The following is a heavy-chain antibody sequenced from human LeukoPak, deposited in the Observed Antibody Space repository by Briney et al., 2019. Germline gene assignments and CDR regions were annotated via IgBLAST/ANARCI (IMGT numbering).Heavy chain of an antibody. CDR2: MNPNSGNT. CDR3: ARTLSSVLRFLEWLPPGD. Sequence: ASVKVPCKASGYTFTSYDINWVRQATGQGLEWMGWMNPNSGNTGYAQKFQGRVTMTRNTSISTAYMELSSLRSEDTAVYYCARTLSSVLRFLEWLPPGDWGQGTLVTVSS. D-gene: IGHD3-3*01. J-gene: IGHJ4*02. CDR1: GYTFTSYD. V-gene: IGHV1-8*01.